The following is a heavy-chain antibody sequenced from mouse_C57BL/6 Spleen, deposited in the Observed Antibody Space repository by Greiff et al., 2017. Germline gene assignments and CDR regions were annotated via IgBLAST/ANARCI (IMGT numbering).Heavy chain of an antibody. V-gene: IGHV14-4*01. Sequence: EVKLVESGAELVRPGASVKLSCTASGFNIKDDYMHWVKQRPEQGLEWIGWIDPENGDTEYASKFQGKATITADTSSNTAYLQLSSLTSEDTAVYYCTFYYYGSSSMDYWGQGTSVTVSS. CDR2: IDPENGDT. D-gene: IGHD1-1*01. CDR3: TFYYYGSSSMDY. J-gene: IGHJ4*01. CDR1: GFNIKDDY.